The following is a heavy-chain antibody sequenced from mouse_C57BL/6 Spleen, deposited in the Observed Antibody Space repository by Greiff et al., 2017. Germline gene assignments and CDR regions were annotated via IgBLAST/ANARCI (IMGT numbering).Heavy chain of an antibody. D-gene: IGHD1-1*01. Sequence: QVQLQQSGAELVRPGASVKLSCKASGYTFTDYYINWVKQRPGQGLEWIARIYPGSGNTYYNEKFKGKATLTAEKSSSTAYMQLSSLTSEDSAVYFCARQLYGSREDWYFDVWGTGTTVTVSS. CDR1: GYTFTDYY. V-gene: IGHV1-76*01. J-gene: IGHJ1*03. CDR3: ARQLYGSREDWYFDV. CDR2: IYPGSGNT.